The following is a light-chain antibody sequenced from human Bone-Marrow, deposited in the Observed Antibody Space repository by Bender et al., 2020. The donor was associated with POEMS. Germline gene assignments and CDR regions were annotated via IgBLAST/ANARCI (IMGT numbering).Light chain of an antibody. CDR3: SSHAGSDNFVV. V-gene: IGLV2-8*01. J-gene: IGLJ3*02. CDR1: SSDIGGYNF. Sequence: QSALTQPASVSGSPGQSITISCTGSSSDIGGYNFVSWYQQYPGKAPKLMIYEVTKRPPGVPDRFSGSKSGNSASLTVSGLQAEDEADYYCSSHAGSDNFVVFGGGTKLTVL. CDR2: EVT.